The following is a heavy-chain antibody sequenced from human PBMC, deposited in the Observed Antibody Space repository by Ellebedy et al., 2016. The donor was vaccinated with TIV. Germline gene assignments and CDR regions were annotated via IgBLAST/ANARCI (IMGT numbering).Heavy chain of an antibody. V-gene: IGHV3-13*01. CDR2: LDAADDT. CDR1: GFASNTYD. J-gene: IGHJ4*02. CDR3: TGSLTGDQFDY. Sequence: GESLKISCAASGFASNTYDIHWVRQAPGKGLEWVSGLDAADDTYYAASVKGRFTISRDNAKNSLSLQMNSLRAGDTAVYYCTGSLTGDQFDYWGQGTLVTVSS. D-gene: IGHD2-21*02.